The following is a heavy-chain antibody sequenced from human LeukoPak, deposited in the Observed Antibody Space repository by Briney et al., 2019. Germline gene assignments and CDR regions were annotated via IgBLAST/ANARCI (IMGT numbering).Heavy chain of an antibody. CDR2: IYYSGST. CDR1: GGSISSSSYY. CDR3: FCRGGSGSYDY. Sequence: PSETLSLTCTVSGGSISSSSYYWGWIRQPPGKGLEWIGNIYYSGSTYYNPSFKSRVTISVDTSKNQFSLKLSSVTAADTAVYYCFCRGGSGSYDYWGQGTLVTVSS. J-gene: IGHJ4*02. D-gene: IGHD3-10*01. V-gene: IGHV4-39*07.